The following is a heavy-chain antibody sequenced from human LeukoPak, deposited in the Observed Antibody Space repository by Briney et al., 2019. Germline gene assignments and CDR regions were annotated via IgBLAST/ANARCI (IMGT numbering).Heavy chain of an antibody. Sequence: SETLSLTCAVYGGSFSGYYWSWIRQPPGKGLEWIGEINHSGSTNYNPSLKSRVTISVDTSKNQFSLKLSSVTAADTAVYYCARGPMTTVTTYWFDPWGQGALSPSPQ. D-gene: IGHD4-11*01. V-gene: IGHV4-34*01. CDR1: GGSFSGYY. CDR3: ARGPMTTVTTYWFDP. J-gene: IGHJ5*02. CDR2: INHSGST.